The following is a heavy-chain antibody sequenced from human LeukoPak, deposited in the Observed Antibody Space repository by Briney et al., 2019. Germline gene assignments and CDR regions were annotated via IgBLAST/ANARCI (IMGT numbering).Heavy chain of an antibody. V-gene: IGHV1-69*13. D-gene: IGHD3-10*01. CDR3: ARDQYGSGSYYNLGFDP. J-gene: IGHJ5*02. CDR1: GYTFTSYA. CDR2: IIPIFGTA. Sequence: SVKVSCKASGYTFTSYAMNWVRQAPGQGLEWMGGIIPIFGTANYAQKFQGRVTITADESTSTAYMELSSLRSEDTAVYYCARDQYGSGSYYNLGFDPWGQGTLVTVSS.